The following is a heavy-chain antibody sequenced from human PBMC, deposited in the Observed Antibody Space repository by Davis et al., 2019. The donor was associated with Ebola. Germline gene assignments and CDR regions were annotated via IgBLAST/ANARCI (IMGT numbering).Heavy chain of an antibody. J-gene: IGHJ4*02. V-gene: IGHV3-23*01. CDR1: GFTFSNYA. CDR3: AKDLWELRMYNFDY. D-gene: IGHD1-7*01. Sequence: GETLKISCAASGFTFSNYAMSWVRQAPGKGLEWVSGISGSGGAIYYADSVKGRFTISRDNSRNTLYLQMNSLRAEDTAVYYCAKDLWELRMYNFDYWGQGTLVTVSS. CDR2: ISGSGGAI.